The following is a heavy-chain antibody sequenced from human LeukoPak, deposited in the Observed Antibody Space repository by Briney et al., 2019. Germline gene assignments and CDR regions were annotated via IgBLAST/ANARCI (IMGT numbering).Heavy chain of an antibody. Sequence: GGSLRLSCAASGFTFSSYGMRWVRQAPGKGLEWVAFIRYDGSNKYYADSVKGRFTISRDNSKNTPYLQMNSLRAEDTAVYYCAEDHVFRPKKTFDYWGQGTLVTVSS. J-gene: IGHJ4*02. CDR2: IRYDGSNK. CDR3: AEDHVFRPKKTFDY. V-gene: IGHV3-30*02. CDR1: GFTFSSYG.